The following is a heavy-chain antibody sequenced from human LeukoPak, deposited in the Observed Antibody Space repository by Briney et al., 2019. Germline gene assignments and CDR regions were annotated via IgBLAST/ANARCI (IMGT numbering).Heavy chain of an antibody. D-gene: IGHD3-10*01. V-gene: IGHV3-23*01. Sequence: PGGSLRLSCAASGLSFSSFAMSWVRQGPGKGLEWVSGISSSGDYTYYADSVKGRFTISRDNSKNTLYLQLNSLRVEDTAVYYCAKEIYAYGSRGFDYWGQGTLVTVSS. CDR1: GLSFSSFA. CDR2: ISSSGDYT. J-gene: IGHJ4*02. CDR3: AKEIYAYGSRGFDY.